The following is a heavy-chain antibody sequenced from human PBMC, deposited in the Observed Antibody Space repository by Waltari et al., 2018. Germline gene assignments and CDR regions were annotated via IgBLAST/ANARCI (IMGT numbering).Heavy chain of an antibody. Sequence: QVQLVQSGAEVKKPGASVKVSCKTSGYTFITYAINWVRQTPGQGLEWLGWMNPNSGDTGYAQKFQGRVTMTRNTSISTAYMELNSLTSDDTAIYYCARGFPYYGPLRADWFDPWGRGTLVIVSS. D-gene: IGHD2-21*01. V-gene: IGHV1-8*01. J-gene: IGHJ5*02. CDR2: MNPNSGDT. CDR1: GYTFITYA. CDR3: ARGFPYYGPLRADWFDP.